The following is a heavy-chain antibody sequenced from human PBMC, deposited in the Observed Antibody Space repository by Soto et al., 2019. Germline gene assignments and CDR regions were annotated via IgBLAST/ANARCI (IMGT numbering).Heavy chain of an antibody. CDR2: ISASGSSL. D-gene: IGHD2-15*01. CDR1: GFTFRSYG. CDR3: GGSASQAY. V-gene: IGHV3-21*06. J-gene: IGHJ4*02. Sequence: EVQLVESGGGLVKPGGSLRLSGRVSGFTFRSYGMNWVRQAPGKGLECVSHISASGSSLNYADSVKGRFTISRDNANDSLFLQMNNLRDDDTAVYYCGGSASQAYLGQGTLVIVSS.